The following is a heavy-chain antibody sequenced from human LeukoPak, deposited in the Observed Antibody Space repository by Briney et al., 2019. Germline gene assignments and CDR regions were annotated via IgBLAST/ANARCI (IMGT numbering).Heavy chain of an antibody. CDR2: IYTSGST. J-gene: IGHJ4*02. Sequence: SETLSLTCTVSGGSISSYYWSWIRQPAGKGLEWIGRIYTSGSTNYNPSLKSRVTVSVDTSKNQFSLKLSSVTAADTAVYYCARHISSGGTYAHFDYWGQGTLVTVSS. CDR3: ARHISSGGTYAHFDY. V-gene: IGHV4-4*07. CDR1: GGSISSYY. D-gene: IGHD1-26*01.